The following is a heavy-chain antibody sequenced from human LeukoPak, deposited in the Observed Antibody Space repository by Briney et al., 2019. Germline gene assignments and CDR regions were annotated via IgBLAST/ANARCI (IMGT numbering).Heavy chain of an antibody. CDR2: IHYSGST. D-gene: IGHD2-15*01. J-gene: IGHJ6*03. V-gene: IGHV4-59*01. Sequence: PSETLSLTCTVSGGSISGYYWSWIRQPPGKGLEWIGYIHYSGSTNYNPSLKSRVTISVDTSKNQFSLKLSSVTAADTAVYYCARTTEGYCRGRSCYSYYYYMDVWGKGTTVTVSS. CDR1: GGSISGYY. CDR3: ARTTEGYCRGRSCYSYYYYMDV.